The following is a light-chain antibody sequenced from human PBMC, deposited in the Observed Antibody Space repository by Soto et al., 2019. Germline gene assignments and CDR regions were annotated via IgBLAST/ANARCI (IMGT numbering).Light chain of an antibody. CDR2: DAS. Sequence: EIVLTQSPATLSLSPGERATLSCRASQSVSSYLAWYQQKPGQAPRLLIYDASNRATGIPARFSGSGSGTDFTLTISSLESEDFAVYYCQQRSNWPPYTFGQETKLEIK. J-gene: IGKJ2*01. CDR3: QQRSNWPPYT. V-gene: IGKV3-11*01. CDR1: QSVSSY.